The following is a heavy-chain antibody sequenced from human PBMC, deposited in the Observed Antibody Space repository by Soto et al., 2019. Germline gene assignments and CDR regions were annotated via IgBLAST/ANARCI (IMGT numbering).Heavy chain of an antibody. J-gene: IGHJ4*02. CDR2: INPSGGST. CDR1: GYTFTSYY. V-gene: IGHV1-46*01. D-gene: IGHD2-15*01. Sequence: GASVKVSCKASGYTFTSYYMHWVRQAPGQGLEWMGIINPSGGSTSYAQKFQGRVTMTRDTSTSTVYMELSSLRSEDTAVYYCARDIGYCSGGSCFPAAYWGQGTLVTVSS. CDR3: ARDIGYCSGGSCFPAAY.